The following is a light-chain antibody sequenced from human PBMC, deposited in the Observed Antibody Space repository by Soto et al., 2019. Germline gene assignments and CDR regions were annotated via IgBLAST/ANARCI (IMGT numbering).Light chain of an antibody. J-gene: IGKJ4*01. CDR3: QPRSNWPPVT. V-gene: IGKV3-11*01. CDR2: DAF. Sequence: EIVLTQSPATLSLSPGERATLSCRASRSVGSYLAWYQQKPCQAPRLLIYDAFNRATGMPARFSGSGSGTDFTLTISSLGPEDFAVYYCQPRSNWPPVTFGGGTKVEIK. CDR1: RSVGSY.